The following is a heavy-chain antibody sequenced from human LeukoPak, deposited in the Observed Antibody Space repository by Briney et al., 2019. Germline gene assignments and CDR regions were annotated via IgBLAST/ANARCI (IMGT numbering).Heavy chain of an antibody. CDR2: IRPSGDNT. D-gene: IGHD6-19*01. V-gene: IGHV3-23*01. Sequence: GGSLRLSCAASGFTFSRYDMTWVRQAPGRGLECDESIRPSGDNTYCGDAVKGRFTISRDNYMHTLYLQMNNMRGDDSAVYYCARVAGWHWFDPWGQGTLVTVSS. CDR1: GFTFSRYD. J-gene: IGHJ5*02. CDR3: ARVAGWHWFDP.